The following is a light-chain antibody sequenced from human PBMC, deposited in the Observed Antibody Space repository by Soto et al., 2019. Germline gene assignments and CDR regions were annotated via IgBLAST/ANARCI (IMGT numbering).Light chain of an antibody. CDR1: QSVSTN. V-gene: IGKV3-20*01. J-gene: IGKJ1*01. Sequence: SPVALSVTKGERATLSCRASQSVSTNLAWYQQKPGQAPRLLISGASSRASGIPDRFSGSGSGTDFTLNISRLEPEDFAVYYCQQYGISLRPFGQVAKAAIK. CDR3: QQYGISLRP. CDR2: GAS.